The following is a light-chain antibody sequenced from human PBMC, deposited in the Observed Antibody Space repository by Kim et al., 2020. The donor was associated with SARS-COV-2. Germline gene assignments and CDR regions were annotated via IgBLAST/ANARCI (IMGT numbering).Light chain of an antibody. J-gene: IGLJ3*02. CDR3: SSYTSSTTWV. CDR1: SSDVGGYNY. Sequence: QSALTQPASVSGSPGQSITISCTGTSSDVGGYNYVSWYQQHPDKAPKLMIYDVSKRPSGVSNRISGSKSGNTASLTISGLQAEDEADYYCSSYTSSTTWVFGGGTKVTVL. CDR2: DVS. V-gene: IGLV2-14*03.